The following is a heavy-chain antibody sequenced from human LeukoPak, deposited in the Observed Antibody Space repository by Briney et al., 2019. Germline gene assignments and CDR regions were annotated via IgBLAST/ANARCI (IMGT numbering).Heavy chain of an antibody. J-gene: IGHJ4*02. CDR2: IRPSGDNT. D-gene: IGHD5-18*01. Sequence: GGSLRLSCAASGFTFSSYDMTWVRQAPGRGLEWVSSIRPSGDNTYYGDSVKGRFTISRDNSKNTLYLQMNSLRAEDTAVYYCAKGKRGYSYGATVDYWGQGTLVTVSS. CDR3: AKGKRGYSYGATVDY. V-gene: IGHV3-23*01. CDR1: GFTFSSYD.